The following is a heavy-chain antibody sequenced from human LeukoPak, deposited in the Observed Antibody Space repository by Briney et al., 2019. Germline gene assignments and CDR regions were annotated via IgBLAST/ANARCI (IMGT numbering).Heavy chain of an antibody. CDR1: GGTFSSYA. V-gene: IGHV1-69*01. CDR3: ARQHMVRGVIPQGWFDP. J-gene: IGHJ5*02. CDR2: IIPIFGTA. D-gene: IGHD3-10*01. Sequence: SVKVSCKASGGTFSSYAISWVRQAPGQGLEWMGGIIPIFGTANYAQKFQGRVTITADESTSTAYMELSSLRSEDTAVYYCARQHMVRGVIPQGWFDPWGQGTLVTVSS.